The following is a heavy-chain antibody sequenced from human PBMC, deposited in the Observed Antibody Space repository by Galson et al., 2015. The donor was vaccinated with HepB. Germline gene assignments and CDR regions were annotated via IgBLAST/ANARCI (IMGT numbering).Heavy chain of an antibody. V-gene: IGHV3-33*01. CDR1: GFTFSSYG. Sequence: LRLSCAASGFTFSSYGMHWVRQAPGKGLEWVAVIWYDGSNKYYADSVKGRFTISRDNSKNTLYLQMNSLRAEDTAVYYCAREAGYCSGGSCFEGWFDPWGQGTLVTVSS. CDR2: IWYDGSNK. D-gene: IGHD2-15*01. J-gene: IGHJ5*02. CDR3: AREAGYCSGGSCFEGWFDP.